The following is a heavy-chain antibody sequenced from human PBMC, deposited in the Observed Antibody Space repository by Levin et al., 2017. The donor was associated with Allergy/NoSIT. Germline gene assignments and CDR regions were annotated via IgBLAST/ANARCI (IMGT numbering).Heavy chain of an antibody. Sequence: ASETLSLTCAASGFTFSNYVMGWVRQAPGKGLEWVSVINGNGDRTYYADSVKGRFTISRDNSKDTLDMEINSLRPEDTAIYYCARRGAPASWGAFDVWGRGTLVTVSS. V-gene: IGHV3-23*01. CDR2: INGNGDRT. CDR3: ARRGAPASWGAFDV. J-gene: IGHJ3*01. D-gene: IGHD7-27*01. CDR1: GFTFSNYV.